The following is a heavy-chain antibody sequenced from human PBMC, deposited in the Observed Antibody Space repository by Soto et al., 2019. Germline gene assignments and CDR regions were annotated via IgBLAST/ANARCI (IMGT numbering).Heavy chain of an antibody. J-gene: IGHJ2*01. D-gene: IGHD2-2*02. Sequence: PGGSLRLSCAASGFTFSDYYMSWIRQAPGKGLEWVSYISSSGSTIYYADSVKGRFTISRDNAKNSLYLQMNSLRAEDTAVYYCARDQGYCSSTSCYTGCFDLWGRGTLVTVSS. V-gene: IGHV3-11*01. CDR2: ISSSGSTI. CDR3: ARDQGYCSSTSCYTGCFDL. CDR1: GFTFSDYY.